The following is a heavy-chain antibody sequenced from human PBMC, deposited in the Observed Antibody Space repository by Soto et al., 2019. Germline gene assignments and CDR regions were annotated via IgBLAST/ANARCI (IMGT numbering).Heavy chain of an antibody. Sequence: GGSLRLSCADSGFTFSNYGMHWVRQAPGKGLEWVAAISYDGSNKYYADSVKGRFTISRDNSKNTLYLQMNSLRAEDTAVYYCAKGKQWLAPGWFGPWGQGTLVTVSS. J-gene: IGHJ5*02. V-gene: IGHV3-30*18. CDR2: ISYDGSNK. D-gene: IGHD6-19*01. CDR3: AKGKQWLAPGWFGP. CDR1: GFTFSNYG.